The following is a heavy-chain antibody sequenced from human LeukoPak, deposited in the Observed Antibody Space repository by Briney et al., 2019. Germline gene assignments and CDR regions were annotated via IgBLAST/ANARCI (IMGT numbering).Heavy chain of an antibody. CDR1: GGSISSSSYY. CDR2: IYYSGST. J-gene: IGHJ4*02. CDR3: ARAALRTPLTYFDY. Sequence: PSETLSLTCTVSGGSISSSSYYWGWIRQPPGKGLEWIGSIYYSGSTYYNPSLKSRVTISVDTSKNHFSLKLYSVTAADTAVYYCARAALRTPLTYFDYWGQGTLATVSS. D-gene: IGHD5-12*01. V-gene: IGHV4-39*07.